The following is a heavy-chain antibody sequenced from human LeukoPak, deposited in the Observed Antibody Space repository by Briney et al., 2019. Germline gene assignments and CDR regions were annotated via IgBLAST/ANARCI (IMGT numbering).Heavy chain of an antibody. V-gene: IGHV3-21*01. CDR3: ARDPIGGPTTYYLDY. J-gene: IGHJ4*02. CDR2: IYSSGRYI. CDR1: GFTFGSYS. Sequence: NPGGSLRLSCAASGFTFGSYSMDWVRQAPTKGLEWVSSIYSSGRYIYYADSVKGRFTISRDNAKNSLYLQMNSLRAEDTAVYYCARDPIGGPTTYYLDYWGQGTLVTVSS. D-gene: IGHD1-14*01.